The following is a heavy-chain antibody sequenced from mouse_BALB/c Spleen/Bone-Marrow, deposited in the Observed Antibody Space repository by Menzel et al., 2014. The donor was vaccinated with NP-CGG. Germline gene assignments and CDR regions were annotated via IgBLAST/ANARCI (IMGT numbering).Heavy chain of an antibody. CDR1: GYTFTNYY. D-gene: IGHD1-1*02. Sequence: QVQLKESGPELVMPGTPVKISCKASGYTFTNYYIHWLKQRPGQGLAWIGWIFPGDVDTNYNEKFKGKATLTADESSSTAYMQLSSLTSEDSAVYFCAREVGRGGYFDVWGAGTTVTVSS. CDR2: IFPGDVDT. J-gene: IGHJ1*01. V-gene: IGHV1S56*01. CDR3: AREVGRGGYFDV.